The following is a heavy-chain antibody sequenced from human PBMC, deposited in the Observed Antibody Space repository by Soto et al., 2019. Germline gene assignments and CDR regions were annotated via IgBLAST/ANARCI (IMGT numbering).Heavy chain of an antibody. CDR2: IYSGDSET. Sequence: GESLKISCKGAGYNFTTDCSGLGRQIAGEGVELVAIIYSGDSETRYRPSFQGQVTISTDNSITTAYLQWGSLKASDTAMYYCARVIAADIYDSEGSHSLVWYFDLWGRGTLVTVSS. D-gene: IGHD3-22*01. CDR1: GYNFTTDC. V-gene: IGHV5-51*01. J-gene: IGHJ2*01. CDR3: ARVIAADIYDSEGSHSLVWYFDL.